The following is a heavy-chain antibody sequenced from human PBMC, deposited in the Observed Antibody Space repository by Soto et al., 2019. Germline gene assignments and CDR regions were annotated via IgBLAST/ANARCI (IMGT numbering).Heavy chain of an antibody. CDR1: GYSISSGYY. CDR3: ARVDSPYYYNSSGYFTY. CDR2: GVHRGTT. J-gene: IGHJ4*02. Sequence: QVQLQQSGPGLVKPSETLSLTCSVSGYSISSGYYWGWIRQPPGKGPEWIGNGVHRGTTYYNPSLKRRAVISVDTTKNEFSLRLDTVTAADTAVYYCARVDSPYYYNSSGYFTYWGQGILVTVSS. V-gene: IGHV4-38-2*02. D-gene: IGHD3-22*01.